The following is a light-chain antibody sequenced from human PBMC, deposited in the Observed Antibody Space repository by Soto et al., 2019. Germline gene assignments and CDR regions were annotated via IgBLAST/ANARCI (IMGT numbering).Light chain of an antibody. Sequence: EIVMTQSPATLSVAPGERATLSCRASQRIDSNLAWYQQIPGQPPRLLIYDASTRARGIPGKFSGSGSGTEFNLTISSLQSEDFAFYYCHHYNNWPHTFGGGTKVDIK. V-gene: IGKV3-15*01. CDR2: DAS. CDR3: HHYNNWPHT. J-gene: IGKJ4*01. CDR1: QRIDSN.